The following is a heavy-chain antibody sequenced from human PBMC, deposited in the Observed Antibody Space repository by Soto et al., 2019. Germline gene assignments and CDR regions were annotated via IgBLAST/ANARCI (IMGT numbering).Heavy chain of an antibody. D-gene: IGHD4-17*01. J-gene: IGHJ4*02. CDR2: FHCSGTT. CDR3: ARGDGNTAFGY. CDR1: GGSINCDNCC. Sequence: PSETLSLTCTVSGGSINCDNCCWTWIRQPPGKGLEWIGCFHCSGTTYQIPSLKSRLTISRDTSGNQFSLKLTSVTAADTAVYYCARGDGNTAFGYWGQGTQVTVSS. V-gene: IGHV4-30-4*01.